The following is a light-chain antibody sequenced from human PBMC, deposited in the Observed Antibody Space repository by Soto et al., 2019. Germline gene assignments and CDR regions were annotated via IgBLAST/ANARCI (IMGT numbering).Light chain of an antibody. CDR2: DDS. CDR1: QSISPW. Sequence: DIQMTQSPSTLSASVGDRVTITCRASQSISPWLAWYQQKPGKAPKLLIFDDSNWECGVPSRFSGSGSGTEFTLTISSLQPDDFATYYCLQYHTYRTFGQGTKVDSK. J-gene: IGKJ1*01. CDR3: LQYHTYRT. V-gene: IGKV1-5*01.